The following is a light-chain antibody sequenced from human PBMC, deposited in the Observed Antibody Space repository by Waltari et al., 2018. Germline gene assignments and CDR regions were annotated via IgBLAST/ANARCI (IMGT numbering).Light chain of an antibody. CDR1: QSISSW. J-gene: IGKJ1*01. V-gene: IGKV1-5*03. Sequence: DIHMTQSPSTLSASVGDRVTITCRASQSISSWLAWYQQKPGKAPKLLSYKASSLESGVPSRFSGSGSGTEFTLTISSLQPDDFATYYCQQYNSYSPWTFGQGTKVEIK. CDR3: QQYNSYSPWT. CDR2: KAS.